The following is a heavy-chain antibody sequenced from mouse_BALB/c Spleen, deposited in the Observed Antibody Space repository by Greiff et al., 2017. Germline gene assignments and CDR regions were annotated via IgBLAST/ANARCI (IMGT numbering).Heavy chain of an antibody. CDR3: ARAYYGNFDY. V-gene: IGHV5-6-3*01. D-gene: IGHD2-10*01. CDR1: GFTFSSYG. CDR2: INSNGGST. J-gene: IGHJ2*01. Sequence: EVQLVESGGGLVQPGGSLKLSCAASGFTFSSYGMSWVRQTPDKRLELVATINSNGGSTYYPDSVKGRFTISRDNAKNTLYLQMSSLKSEDTAMYYCARAYYGNFDYWGQGTTLTVSS.